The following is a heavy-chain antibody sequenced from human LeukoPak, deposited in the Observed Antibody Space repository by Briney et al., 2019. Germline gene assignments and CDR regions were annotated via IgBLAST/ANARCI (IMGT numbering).Heavy chain of an antibody. Sequence: GGSLRLSCAASGFTFLAYSMHWVRQAPGKGLEWVAVMSYDETKKYYADSVKGRFTVSRDNPKNTLYLEMDSLTDDDTAVYYCARDEEAGGLDVWGQGTTVTVSS. D-gene: IGHD3-10*01. CDR3: ARDEEAGGLDV. CDR1: GFTFLAYS. CDR2: MSYDETKK. V-gene: IGHV3-30-3*01. J-gene: IGHJ6*02.